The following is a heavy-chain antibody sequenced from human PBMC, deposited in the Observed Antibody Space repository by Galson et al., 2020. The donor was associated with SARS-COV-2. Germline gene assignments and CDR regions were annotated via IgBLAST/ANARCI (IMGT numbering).Heavy chain of an antibody. Sequence: ASVKVSCKASGYTFTGYYMHWVRQAPGQGLEWMGWIKPNSGGTNYAQKFQGRVTMTRDTSISTAYMELSRLRSDDTAVYYCARDPLFPYYDSSGYYSVEAFDIWGQGTMVTVSS. D-gene: IGHD3-22*01. CDR3: ARDPLFPYYDSSGYYSVEAFDI. J-gene: IGHJ3*02. V-gene: IGHV1-2*02. CDR2: IKPNSGGT. CDR1: GYTFTGYY.